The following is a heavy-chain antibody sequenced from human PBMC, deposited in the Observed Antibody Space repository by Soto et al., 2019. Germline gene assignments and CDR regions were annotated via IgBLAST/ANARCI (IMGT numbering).Heavy chain of an antibody. CDR3: ARGVDAGVDV. V-gene: IGHV1-8*01. CDR2: MSPNSGAT. CDR1: GYTFTSYD. Sequence: QVQLVQSGAEVTKPGASVKVSCKASGYTFTSYDINWVRQATGQGLEWMGWMSPNSGATGYAQKFQGRVTMTRDTSISTAYMELSNLRSEDTAIYYCARGVDAGVDVWGQGSTVTGSS. D-gene: IGHD1-1*01. J-gene: IGHJ6*02.